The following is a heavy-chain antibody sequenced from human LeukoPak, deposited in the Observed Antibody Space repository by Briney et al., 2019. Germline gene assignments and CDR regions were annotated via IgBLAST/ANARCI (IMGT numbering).Heavy chain of an antibody. Sequence: GGSLRLSCAASGFTFSSYGMHWVRQAPGKGLEYVSGISSNGGTTYYANSVEGRFTISRDNSKNTLSLQMGSLRVEDMAVYYCARGRIIRGTSSSYYGMDVWGQGTTVTVSS. CDR1: GFTFSSYG. D-gene: IGHD2/OR15-2a*01. CDR3: ARGRIIRGTSSSYYGMDV. J-gene: IGHJ6*02. CDR2: ISSNGGTT. V-gene: IGHV3-64*01.